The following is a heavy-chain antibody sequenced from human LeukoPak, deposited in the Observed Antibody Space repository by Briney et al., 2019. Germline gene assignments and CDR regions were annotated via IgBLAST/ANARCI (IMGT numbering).Heavy chain of an antibody. D-gene: IGHD6-19*01. J-gene: IGHJ4*02. CDR1: GFTVSSNY. CDR3: ARDPGSSGWSSYFDY. CDR2: IYSGGST. Sequence: PGGSLRLSCAASGFTVSSNYMSWVRQAPGKGLEWVSVIYSGGSTYYADSVKGRFTISRDNSKNTLYLQMNSLRAEDTAAYYCARDPGSSGWSSYFDYWGQGTLVTVSS. V-gene: IGHV3-53*01.